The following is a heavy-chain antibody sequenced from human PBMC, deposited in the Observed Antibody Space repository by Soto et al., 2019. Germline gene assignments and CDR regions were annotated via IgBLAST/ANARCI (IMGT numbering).Heavy chain of an antibody. Sequence: SETLSLTCAVSGGSISSSNCLILFRHPPGKVLEWIGEIYHSGSTNYNPSLKSRVTISVDKSKNQFSLKLSSVTAADTAVYYCARDRGYYGSGSYRYYGMDVWGQGTTVTVSS. CDR2: IYHSGST. J-gene: IGHJ6*02. CDR1: GGSISSSNC. D-gene: IGHD3-10*01. CDR3: ARDRGYYGSGSYRYYGMDV. V-gene: IGHV4-4*02.